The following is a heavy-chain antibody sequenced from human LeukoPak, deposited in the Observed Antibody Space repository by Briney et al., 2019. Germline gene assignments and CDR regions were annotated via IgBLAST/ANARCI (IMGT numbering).Heavy chain of an antibody. J-gene: IGHJ4*02. V-gene: IGHV3-15*01. CDR3: AAQGGSGDLRY. CDR2: IKRIIDGGTT. Sequence: GGSRRLSCEAPGFTLSTPWMTGVRQAPGKGLNGVGRIKRIIDGGTTDYAAPVKGRFTVSRDDSINTLYLQMSSLKTEDTAVYYCAAQGGSGDLRYWGQGTLVTVSS. CDR1: GFTLSTPW. D-gene: IGHD4-17*01.